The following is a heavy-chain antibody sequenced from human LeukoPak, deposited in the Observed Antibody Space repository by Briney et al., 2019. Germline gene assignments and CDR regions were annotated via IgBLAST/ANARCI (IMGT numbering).Heavy chain of an antibody. D-gene: IGHD6-25*01. CDR2: ISSSSSYI. Sequence: PGGPLRLSCAASGFTFSSYSMNWVRQAPGKGLEWVSSISSSSSYIYYADSVKGRFTISRDNAKNSLYLQMNSLRAEDTAVYYCARGRVSSGRWVFDYWGQGTLVTVSS. CDR1: GFTFSSYS. CDR3: ARGRVSSGRWVFDY. V-gene: IGHV3-21*01. J-gene: IGHJ4*02.